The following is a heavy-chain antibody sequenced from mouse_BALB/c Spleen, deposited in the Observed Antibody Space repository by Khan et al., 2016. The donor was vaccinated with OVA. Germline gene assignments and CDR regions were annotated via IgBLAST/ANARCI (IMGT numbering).Heavy chain of an antibody. CDR2: IWSDGST. CDR1: GFSLTNYG. J-gene: IGHJ4*01. Sequence: QVQLKQSGPGLVAPSQSLSITCTISGFSLTNYGVHWVRQPPGKGLEWLVVIWSDGSTTYNSALKSRLTISKDNSESQVFLKMNSLQTDDTAMYFCASQPYYNYIIMDNWGKGTSVTVSS. CDR3: ASQPYYNYIIMDN. D-gene: IGHD2-12*01. V-gene: IGHV2-6-1*01.